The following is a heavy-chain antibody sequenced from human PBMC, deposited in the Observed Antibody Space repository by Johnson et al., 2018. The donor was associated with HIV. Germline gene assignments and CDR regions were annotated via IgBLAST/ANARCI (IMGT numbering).Heavy chain of an antibody. V-gene: IGHV3-23*04. J-gene: IGHJ3*02. Sequence: VQLVESGGGLVQPGGSLRLSRAASGFTFSNYAMGWVRQAPRKGLEWVSVISGSGGSTYYADSVKGRFTISRDNSKNTLYLQMNSLRAEDTAVYYCAKGGITTVTSGAFDIWGQGTMVTVSS. CDR3: AKGGITTVTSGAFDI. CDR1: GFTFSNYA. CDR2: ISGSGGST. D-gene: IGHD4-17*01.